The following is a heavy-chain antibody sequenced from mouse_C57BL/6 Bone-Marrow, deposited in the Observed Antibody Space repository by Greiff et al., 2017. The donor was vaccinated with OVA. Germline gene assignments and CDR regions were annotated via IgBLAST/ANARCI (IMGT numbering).Heavy chain of an antibody. V-gene: IGHV1-18*01. D-gene: IGHD1-1*01. Sequence: VQLQQSGAELMKPGASVKLSCKASGYTFTDYNMDWVKQSHGKSLEWIGDINPNNGGTIYNQKFKGKATLTVDKSSSTAYMELRSLTSEDTAVYYCARGTVVVHWYCDVWGTGTTVTVSS. CDR3: ARGTVVVHWYCDV. CDR1: GYTFTDYN. CDR2: INPNNGGT. J-gene: IGHJ1*03.